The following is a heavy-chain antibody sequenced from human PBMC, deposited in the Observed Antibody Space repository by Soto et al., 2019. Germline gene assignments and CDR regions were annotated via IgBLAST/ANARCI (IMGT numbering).Heavy chain of an antibody. D-gene: IGHD6-19*01. CDR1: GGSFSGYY. V-gene: IGHV4-34*01. CDR2: INHSGST. Sequence: SETLSLTCAVYGGSFSGYYWSWIRQPPGKGLEWIGEINHSGSTNYNPSLKSRVTISVDTSKNQFSLKLSSVTAADTAVYYCASQALEIAVGLPADYWGQGTLVTVSS. J-gene: IGHJ4*02. CDR3: ASQALEIAVGLPADY.